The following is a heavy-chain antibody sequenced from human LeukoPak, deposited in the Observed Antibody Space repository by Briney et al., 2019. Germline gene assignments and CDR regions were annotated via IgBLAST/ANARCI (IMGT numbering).Heavy chain of an antibody. D-gene: IGHD3-22*01. CDR2: ISGSGGST. V-gene: IGHV3-23*01. J-gene: IGHJ4*02. CDR3: ATGHGTYYYDSSGYPLSREY. CDR1: GFTFSSYA. Sequence: PGGSLRLSCAASGFTFSSYAMSWVRQAPGKGLEWVSAISGSGGSTYYADSVKGRFTISRDNSKNTLYLQMNSLRTEDTAVYYCATGHGTYYYDSSGYPLSREYWGQGTLVTVSS.